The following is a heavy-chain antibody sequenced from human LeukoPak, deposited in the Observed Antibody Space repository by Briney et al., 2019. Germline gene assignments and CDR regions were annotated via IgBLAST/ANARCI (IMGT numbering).Heavy chain of an antibody. V-gene: IGHV1-69*04. J-gene: IGHJ5*02. CDR3: ARVLLIGGVKLNWFDP. D-gene: IGHD1-26*01. Sequence: GASVKVSCKASGGTFSSYAISWVRQAPGQGLEWMGRIIPILGIANYAQKFQGRVTITADKSTSTAYMELSSLRSEDTAVYYCARVLLIGGVKLNWFDPWGQGTLVTVSS. CDR1: GGTFSSYA. CDR2: IIPILGIA.